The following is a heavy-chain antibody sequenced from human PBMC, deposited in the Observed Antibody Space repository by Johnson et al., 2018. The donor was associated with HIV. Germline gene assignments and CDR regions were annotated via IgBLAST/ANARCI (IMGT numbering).Heavy chain of an antibody. CDR1: GFIFSSYG. CDR3: AKDRIVGANDDAFDI. CDR2: ISYDGTHK. J-gene: IGHJ3*02. D-gene: IGHD1-26*01. V-gene: IGHV3-30*18. Sequence: QVQLVESGGGVVQPGRSLRLSCAASGFIFSSYGMHWVRQAPGKGLEWVAVISYDGTHKYYADSVKGRFTISRDDSKNSLYLQMNSLRAEDTAVYYCAKDRIVGANDDAFDIWGQGTMVTVSS.